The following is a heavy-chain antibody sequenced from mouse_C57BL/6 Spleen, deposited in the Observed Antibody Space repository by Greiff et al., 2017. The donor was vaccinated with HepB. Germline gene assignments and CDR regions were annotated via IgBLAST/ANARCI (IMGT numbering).Heavy chain of an antibody. V-gene: IGHV1-55*01. CDR1: GYTFTSYW. Sequence: VQLQQPGAELVKPGASVKMSCKASGYTFTSYWITWVKQRPGQGLEWIGDIYPGSGSTNYNEKFKSKATLTVDTSSSTAYMQLSSLTSEDSAVYYFARRAYTCEVSFDYWGQGTTLTVSS. J-gene: IGHJ2*01. CDR3: ARRAYTCEVSFDY. D-gene: IGHD2-14*01. CDR2: IYPGSGST.